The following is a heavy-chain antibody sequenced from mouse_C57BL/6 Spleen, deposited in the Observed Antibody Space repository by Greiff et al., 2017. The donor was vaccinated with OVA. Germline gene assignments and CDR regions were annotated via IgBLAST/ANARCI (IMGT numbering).Heavy chain of an antibody. D-gene: IGHD2-9*01. V-gene: IGHV1-42*01. CDR1: GYSFTGYY. J-gene: IGHJ3*01. CDR2: INPSTGGT. Sequence: EVKLVESGPELVKPGASVKISCKASGYSFTGYYMNWVKQSPEKSLEWIGEINPSTGGTTYNQKFKAKATLTVDKSSSTAYMQLKSLTSEDSAVYYCARPYYGYLFAYWGQGTLVTVSA. CDR3: ARPYYGYLFAY.